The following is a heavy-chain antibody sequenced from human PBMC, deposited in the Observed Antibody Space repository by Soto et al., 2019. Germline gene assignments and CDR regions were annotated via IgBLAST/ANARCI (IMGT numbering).Heavy chain of an antibody. D-gene: IGHD6-13*01. CDR2: IYYSGST. Sequence: SETLSLTCTVSGGSISSYYWSWIRQPPGKGLEWIGYIYYSGSTNYNPSLKSRVTISVDTSKNQFSLKLSSVTAADTAVYYCARAPNLLVHSQSTYSSSWYSFPFNYYYYGMDVWGQGTTVTVSS. CDR3: ARAPNLLVHSQSTYSSSWYSFPFNYYYYGMDV. CDR1: GGSISSYY. J-gene: IGHJ6*02. V-gene: IGHV4-59*01.